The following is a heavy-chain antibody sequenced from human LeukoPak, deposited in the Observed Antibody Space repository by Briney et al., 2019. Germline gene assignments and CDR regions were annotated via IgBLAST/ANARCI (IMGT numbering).Heavy chain of an antibody. V-gene: IGHV3-33*01. J-gene: IGHJ4*02. CDR2: IWYDGSNE. CDR1: GFTFSSYG. CDR3: ARGEYCSGGSCYPDYFDY. Sequence: GRSLRLSCAASGFTFSSYGMHWVRQAPGKGLEWVAVIWYDGSNEYYADSVKGRFTISRDNSKNTLYLQMNSLRAEDTAVYYCARGEYCSGGSCYPDYFDYWGQGTLVTVSS. D-gene: IGHD2-15*01.